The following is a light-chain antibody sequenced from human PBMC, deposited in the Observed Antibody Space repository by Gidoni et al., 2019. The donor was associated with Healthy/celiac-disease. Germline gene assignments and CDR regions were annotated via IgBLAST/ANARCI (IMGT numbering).Light chain of an antibody. CDR2: GAS. CDR3: QQYGSLAFT. V-gene: IGKV3-20*01. J-gene: IGKJ3*01. Sequence: EIVLTQSPGTLSLSPGERATIYCRASQSVSSSYLAWYQQTPGQAPRLLIYGASSRAQGIPDRFSGSGLGIDFTLTISRLEPEDFAVYYGQQYGSLAFTFGPGTKVDIK. CDR1: QSVSSSY.